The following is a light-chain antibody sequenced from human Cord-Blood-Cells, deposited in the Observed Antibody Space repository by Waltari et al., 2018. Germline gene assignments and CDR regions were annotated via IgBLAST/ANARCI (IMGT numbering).Light chain of an antibody. CDR1: QSISSY. V-gene: IGKV1-39*01. CDR2: AAS. J-gene: IGKJ1*01. CDR3: QQSYSTPWT. Sequence: IQMTQSQSSLSASVRDKVTITCRASQSISSYLNWYQQKPGKAPKLLIYAASSLQRGVPSRFSGSGSGTDFTLTISSLQPEDFATYYCQQSYSTPWTFGQGTKVEIK.